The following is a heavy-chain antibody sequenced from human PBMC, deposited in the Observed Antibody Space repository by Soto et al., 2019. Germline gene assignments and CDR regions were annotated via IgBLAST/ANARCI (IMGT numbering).Heavy chain of an antibody. CDR1: GFTFDDYA. V-gene: IGHV3-9*01. Sequence: GGSLRLSCAASGFTFDDYAMHWVRQAPGKGLEWVSGISWNSGSIGYADSVKGRFTISRDNAKNSLYLQMNSLRAEDTALYYCAKLETDVNIVATRDFDYWGQGTLVTVSS. CDR3: AKLETDVNIVATRDFDY. D-gene: IGHD5-12*01. J-gene: IGHJ4*02. CDR2: ISWNSGSI.